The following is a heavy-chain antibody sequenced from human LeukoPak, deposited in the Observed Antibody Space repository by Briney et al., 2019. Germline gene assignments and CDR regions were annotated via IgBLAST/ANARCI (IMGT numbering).Heavy chain of an antibody. Sequence: GGSLRLSCAASGFSVRSNYMTWVRQAPGKGLEWVSVMYSGDSTYYDDSVKGRFTISRDNSKNTLDLQMNSLRDEDTGVYYCARADGYSSWFVHWGQGTLVTVSS. CDR2: MYSGDST. V-gene: IGHV3-53*01. CDR3: ARADGYSSWFVH. CDR1: GFSVRSNY. D-gene: IGHD5-18*01. J-gene: IGHJ5*02.